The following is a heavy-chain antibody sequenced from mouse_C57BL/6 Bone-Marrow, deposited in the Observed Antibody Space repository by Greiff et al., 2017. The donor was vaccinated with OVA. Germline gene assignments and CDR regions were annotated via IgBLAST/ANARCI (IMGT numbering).Heavy chain of an antibody. CDR1: GFTFSDFY. CDR2: SRNKANDYTT. Sequence: EVMLVESGGGLVQSGRSLRLSCATSGFTFSDFYMEWVRQAPGKGLEWIAASRNKANDYTTEYSASVKGRFIVSRDTSQSILYLQMNALRAEDTAIYYWERDATTGSLAYWGQGTLVTVSA. D-gene: IGHD4-1*02. CDR3: ERDATTGSLAY. J-gene: IGHJ3*01. V-gene: IGHV7-1*01.